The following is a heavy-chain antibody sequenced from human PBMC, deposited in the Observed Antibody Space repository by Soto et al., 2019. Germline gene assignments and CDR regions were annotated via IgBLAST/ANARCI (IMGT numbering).Heavy chain of an antibody. V-gene: IGHV1-69*01. CDR2: IIPICGTA. D-gene: IGHD3-22*01. Sequence: QVQLVQSGAEVKKPGSSVKVSCKASGGTFSSYAISWVRQAPGQGLEGMGGIIPICGTANYAQKFQGRVTCTADEYTSTADMELRSLRSEDTAVYYCAGDYDGSSGYLGIYGMDVWGQGTRVSVSS. J-gene: IGHJ6*02. CDR3: AGDYDGSSGYLGIYGMDV. CDR1: GGTFSSYA.